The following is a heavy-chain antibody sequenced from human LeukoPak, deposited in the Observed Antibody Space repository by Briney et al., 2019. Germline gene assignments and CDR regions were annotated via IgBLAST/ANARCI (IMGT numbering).Heavy chain of an antibody. J-gene: IGHJ3*02. Sequence: SVKVSCKASGGTFSSYAISWVRQAPGQALEWMGGIIPIFGTANYAQKFQGRVTITTDESTSTAYMELSSLRSEYTAVYYCARAYYYDSSGYAFDIWGQGTMVTVSS. CDR3: ARAYYYDSSGYAFDI. D-gene: IGHD3-22*01. V-gene: IGHV1-69*05. CDR1: GGTFSSYA. CDR2: IIPIFGTA.